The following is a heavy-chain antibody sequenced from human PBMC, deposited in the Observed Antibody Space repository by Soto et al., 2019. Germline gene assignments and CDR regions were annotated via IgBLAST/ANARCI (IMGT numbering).Heavy chain of an antibody. Sequence: PSETLSLTCAVYGGSFSGYYWSWIRQPPGKGLEWIGEINHSGSTNYNPSLKSRVTISVDTSKNQFSLKLSSVTAADTAVYYCARGVGYVGNFDYWGQGTLVTSPQ. CDR1: GGSFSGYY. CDR3: ARGVGYVGNFDY. J-gene: IGHJ4*02. CDR2: INHSGST. D-gene: IGHD1-26*01. V-gene: IGHV4-34*01.